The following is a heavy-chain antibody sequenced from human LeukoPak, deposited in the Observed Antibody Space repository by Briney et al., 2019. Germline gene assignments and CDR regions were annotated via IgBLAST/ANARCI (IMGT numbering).Heavy chain of an antibody. CDR1: GFTFSGYA. CDR2: ITASGGNT. J-gene: IGHJ4*02. V-gene: IGHV3-23*01. D-gene: IGHD5-18*01. CDR3: AKGNGYSYGRYYFDD. Sequence: PGGSLRLSCAASGFTFSGYAMGGVPQPPGKGLEWAPPITASGGNTYYADSVKGRFTISRDNSKNTLYLQVNSLRAEDTAVYYCAKGNGYSYGRYYFDDGGQGTLVTVSS.